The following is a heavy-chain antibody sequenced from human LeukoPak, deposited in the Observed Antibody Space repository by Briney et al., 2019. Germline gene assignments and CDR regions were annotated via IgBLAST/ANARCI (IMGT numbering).Heavy chain of an antibody. CDR3: AKDRDTSIGWGPGHHNGMDV. J-gene: IGHJ6*02. V-gene: IGHV3-7*03. CDR1: GFSFSTIY. D-gene: IGHD5-24*01. CDR2: INVDGTAE. Sequence: PGGSLRLSCAASGFSFSTIYMSWVRQTPGQGLEWVANINVDGTAEYYVDSVKGRFTISRDNAKNSLYLQMNSLRAEDTAVYYCAKDRDTSIGWGPGHHNGMDVWGQGTTVTVSS.